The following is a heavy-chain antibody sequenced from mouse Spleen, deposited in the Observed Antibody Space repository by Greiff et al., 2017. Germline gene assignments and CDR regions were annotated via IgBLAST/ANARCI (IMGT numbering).Heavy chain of an antibody. D-gene: IGHD1-1*01. V-gene: IGHV1-15*01. Sequence: QVQLKESGAELVRPGASVTLSCKASGYTFTDYEMHWVKQTPVHGLEWIGAIDPETGGTAYNQKFKGKAILTADKSSSTAYMELRSLTSEDSAVYYCTRHDYGRMDYWGQGTSVTVSS. CDR1: GYTFTDYE. CDR3: TRHDYGRMDY. CDR2: IDPETGGT. J-gene: IGHJ4*01.